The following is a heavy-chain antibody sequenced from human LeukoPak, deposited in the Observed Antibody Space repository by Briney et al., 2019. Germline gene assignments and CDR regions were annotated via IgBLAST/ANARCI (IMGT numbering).Heavy chain of an antibody. J-gene: IGHJ3*02. CDR3: ARNPYYYDSSSYHDAFDI. CDR1: GFTFSSYW. D-gene: IGHD3-22*01. Sequence: PGGSLRLSCAASGFTFSSYWMHWVRQAPGKGLVWVSRINSDGSSTSYADSVKGRFTISRDNAKNTLYLQMNSLRAEDTAVYYCARNPYYYDSSSYHDAFDIWGQGTMVTVSS. V-gene: IGHV3-74*01. CDR2: INSDGSST.